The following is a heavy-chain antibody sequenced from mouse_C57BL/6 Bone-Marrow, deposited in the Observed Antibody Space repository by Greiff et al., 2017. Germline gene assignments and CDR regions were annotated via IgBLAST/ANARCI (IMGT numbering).Heavy chain of an antibody. D-gene: IGHD2-4*01. CDR3: ARESYDYDDAMDY. CDR2: INYDGSST. J-gene: IGHJ4*01. V-gene: IGHV5-16*01. Sequence: EVQVVASEGGLVQPGSSMKLSCTASGFTFSDYYMAWVRQVPEKGLEWVANINYDGSSTYYLDSLKSRFIISRDNAKNILYLQMSSLKSEDTATYYCARESYDYDDAMDYWGQGTSVTVSS. CDR1: GFTFSDYY.